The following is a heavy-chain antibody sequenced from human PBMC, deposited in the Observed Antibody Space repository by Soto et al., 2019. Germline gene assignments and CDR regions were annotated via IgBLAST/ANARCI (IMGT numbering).Heavy chain of an antibody. D-gene: IGHD4-17*01. Sequence: QVQLVESGGGVVQPGRSLRLSCAASGFTFSSYGMHWVRQAPGKGLEWVAVIWYDGRNKYYVDSVKGRFTISRDNSKNTLYLQMNSLRAEDTAVYYCARDGGTTVIDYYYCGMDVWGQGTTVTVSS. CDR3: ARDGGTTVIDYYYCGMDV. CDR2: IWYDGRNK. CDR1: GFTFSSYG. J-gene: IGHJ6*02. V-gene: IGHV3-33*01.